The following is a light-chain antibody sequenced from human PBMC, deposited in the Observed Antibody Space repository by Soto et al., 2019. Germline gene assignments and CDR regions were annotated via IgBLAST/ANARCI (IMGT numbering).Light chain of an antibody. Sequence: QSALTQPRSVSGSPGQSVTISCTGTSSDVGSYNYVSWYQQHPGKAPKLMIYDVSKRPSGVPDRFSGTKSGNTASLTISGLQAEDETDYYCFSYAGNYVIFGGGTKLTVL. CDR3: FSYAGNYVI. V-gene: IGLV2-11*01. CDR1: SSDVGSYNY. J-gene: IGLJ2*01. CDR2: DVS.